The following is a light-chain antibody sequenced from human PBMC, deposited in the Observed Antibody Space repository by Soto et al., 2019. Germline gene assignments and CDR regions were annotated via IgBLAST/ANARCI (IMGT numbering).Light chain of an antibody. CDR3: QHFGRSPPKFN. J-gene: IGKJ2*01. Sequence: EIVLTQSPATLSLSPGERATLSCRASQNVNSSSLTWYQQKPGQAPRLLHYDAVSRATDIPDKFSGSGSGTDFTLTISRLEPEDFAVYYCQHFGRSPPKFNFGLGNTLEIK. CDR2: DAV. CDR1: QNVNSSS. V-gene: IGKV3-20*01.